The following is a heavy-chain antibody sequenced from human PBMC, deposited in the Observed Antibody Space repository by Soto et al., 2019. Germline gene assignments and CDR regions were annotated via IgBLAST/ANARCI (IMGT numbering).Heavy chain of an antibody. CDR2: IHSGGNT. V-gene: IGHV3-66*01. D-gene: IGHD3-10*01. Sequence: EVQLVVSGGGLVQPGGALRLSCAASGFTVSNNYISWVRQAPGKGLEWVSVIHSGGNTYYADSVKGRFTISRDNSKNTLYLKVNSLRVEATAVYYCARGGGGAPVDPWGQGTLVTVSS. CDR3: ARGGGGAPVDP. CDR1: GFTVSNNY. J-gene: IGHJ5*02.